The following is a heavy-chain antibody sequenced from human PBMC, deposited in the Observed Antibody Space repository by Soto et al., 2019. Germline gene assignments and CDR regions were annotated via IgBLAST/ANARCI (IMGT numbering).Heavy chain of an antibody. J-gene: IGHJ3*02. CDR1: GFTFGDYA. V-gene: IGHV3-49*03. CDR3: TRDPLRFLGWSSDDAFDI. D-gene: IGHD3-3*01. Sequence: GGSLRLSCTASGFTFGDYAMSWFRQAPGKGLEWVGFIRSKAYGGTTEYAASVKGRFTISRDDSKSIAYLQMNSLKTEDTAVYYCTRDPLRFLGWSSDDAFDIWGQGTMVTVSS. CDR2: IRSKAYGGTT.